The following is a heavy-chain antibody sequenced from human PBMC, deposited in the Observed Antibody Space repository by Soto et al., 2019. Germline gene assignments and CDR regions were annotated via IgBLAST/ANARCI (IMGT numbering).Heavy chain of an antibody. CDR2: FRADNGNT. V-gene: IGHV1-18*01. J-gene: IGHJ4*02. CDR3: ARDLAAADCDY. D-gene: IGHD2-15*01. CDR1: GYPFTSCG. Sequence: QVQLVPSGAGVKKPGASVTVSCRASGYPFTSCGISWVRQAPGQGREWMGWFRADNGNTNYAQKLQRRVTLTPDTTTGTGYMELRSLRSDDTAVYYCARDLAAADCDYWGQGTLVTVSS.